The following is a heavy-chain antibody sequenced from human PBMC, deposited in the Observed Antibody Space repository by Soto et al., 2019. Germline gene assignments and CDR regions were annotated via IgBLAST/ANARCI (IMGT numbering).Heavy chain of an antibody. V-gene: IGHV1-2*04. CDR3: ARGPYGDYSFYYYGMDV. CDR2: INPNSGGT. J-gene: IGHJ6*02. CDR1: GYTFTGYY. D-gene: IGHD4-17*01. Sequence: ASVKVSCKASGYTFTGYYMHWVRQAPGQGLEWMGWINPNSGGTNYAQKFQGWVTMTRDTSISTAYIELSRLRSDDTAVYYCARGPYGDYSFYYYGMDVWGQGTTVTVSS.